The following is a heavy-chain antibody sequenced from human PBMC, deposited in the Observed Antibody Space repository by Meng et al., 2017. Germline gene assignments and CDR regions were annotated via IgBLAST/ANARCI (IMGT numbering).Heavy chain of an antibody. V-gene: IGHV3-15*01. CDR3: FGYIDY. J-gene: IGHJ4*02. D-gene: IGHD3-16*01. CDR2: IKSNPDGGTI. CDR1: GFYFPNAY. Sequence: GESLKISCAASGFYFPNAYMSWARQAPGKGLEWDGRIKSNPDGGTIDYAAAVKGRFTISRDDSKNMVYLQMNSLKSEDTAVYYCFGYIDYWGQGTLVTVSS.